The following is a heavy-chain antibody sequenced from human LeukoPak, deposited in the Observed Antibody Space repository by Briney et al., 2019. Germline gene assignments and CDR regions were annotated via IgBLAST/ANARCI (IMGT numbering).Heavy chain of an antibody. D-gene: IGHD3-22*01. V-gene: IGHV4-39*07. CDR2: IYYSGST. J-gene: IGHJ4*02. Sequence: PSETLSLTCTVSGGSISSSSHYWGWIRQPPGKGLEWIGSIYYSGSTYYNPSLKSRVTISVDTSKNQFSLKLSSVTAADTAVYYCAREYYYDSSGYLGDDYWGQGTLVTVSS. CDR1: GGSISSSSHY. CDR3: AREYYYDSSGYLGDDY.